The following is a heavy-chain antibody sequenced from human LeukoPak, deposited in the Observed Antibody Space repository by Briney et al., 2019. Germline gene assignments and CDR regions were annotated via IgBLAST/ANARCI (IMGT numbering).Heavy chain of an antibody. CDR2: IYPGDSDT. Sequence: GESLKISCKGSGYSFTSYWIGWVRQMPGKGLEWMGIIYPGDSDTRYSPSSQGQVTISADKSISTAYLQWSSLKASDTAMYYCARQTYYDFWSGYYGWFDPWGQGTLVTVSS. V-gene: IGHV5-51*01. D-gene: IGHD3-3*01. CDR3: ARQTYYDFWSGYYGWFDP. CDR1: GYSFTSYW. J-gene: IGHJ5*02.